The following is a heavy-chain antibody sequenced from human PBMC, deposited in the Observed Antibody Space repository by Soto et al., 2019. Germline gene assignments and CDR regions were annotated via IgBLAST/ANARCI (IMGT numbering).Heavy chain of an antibody. CDR2: ISSSSSYI. CDR1: GFTFSSYS. V-gene: IGHV3-21*01. CDR3: ARGDYYGPGSKHVLWDYYYDMDV. D-gene: IGHD3-10*01. Sequence: GASLKISCAASGFTFSSYSMTWVRQAPGKGLEWVCSISSSSSYIYYADSVKGRFTSSRDNAKNQLYLQMNSLRAEDTAVYYCARGDYYGPGSKHVLWDYYYDMDVWGKGTTVTVSS. J-gene: IGHJ6*03.